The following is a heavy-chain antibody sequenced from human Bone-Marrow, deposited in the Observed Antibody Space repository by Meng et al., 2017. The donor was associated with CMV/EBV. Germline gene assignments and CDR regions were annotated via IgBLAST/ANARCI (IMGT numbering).Heavy chain of an antibody. D-gene: IGHD1-26*01. CDR3: ASGSGSLEGYFDY. V-gene: IGHV3-30*02. J-gene: IGHJ4*02. CDR1: GFIFTGYG. Sequence: GESLKISCAASGFIFTGYGMHWVRQAPGKGLEWVAFIRYDGTIKYYGNSVKGRFVISRDNSKNTLYLQMNSLRAEDTAVYYCASGSGSLEGYFDYWGQGTLVTVSS. CDR2: IRYDGTIK.